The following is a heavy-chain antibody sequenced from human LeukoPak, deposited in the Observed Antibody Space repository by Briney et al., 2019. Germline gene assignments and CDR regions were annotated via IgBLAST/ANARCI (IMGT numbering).Heavy chain of an antibody. J-gene: IGHJ6*03. CDR3: AREYGSGSYKGDYYYYMDV. Sequence: PSETLSLTCTVSGGSISSSSYYWGWIRQPPGKGLGWIGSIYYSGSTYYNPSLKSRVTISVDTSKNQFSLKLSSVTAADTAVYYCAREYGSGSYKGDYYYYMDVWGKGTTVTISS. CDR1: GGSISSSSYY. CDR2: IYYSGST. V-gene: IGHV4-39*07. D-gene: IGHD3-10*01.